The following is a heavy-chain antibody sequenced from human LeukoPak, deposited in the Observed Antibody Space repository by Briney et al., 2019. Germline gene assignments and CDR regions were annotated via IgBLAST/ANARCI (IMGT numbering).Heavy chain of an antibody. J-gene: IGHJ4*02. CDR1: GYSISRGFY. D-gene: IGHD4-23*01. Sequence: PSETLSLTCSVSGYSISRGFYWDWIRQSPGKGLEWIGTTYHSGSTYYNPSLKSRVTISLDTSKNQMSLKLRSVTASDAAVYYCARDRLRWPKIDYWGQGTLVTVSS. CDR2: TYHSGST. CDR3: ARDRLRWPKIDY. V-gene: IGHV4-38-2*02.